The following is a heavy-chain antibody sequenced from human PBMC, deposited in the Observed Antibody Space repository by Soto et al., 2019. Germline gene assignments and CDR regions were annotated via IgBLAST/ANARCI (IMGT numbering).Heavy chain of an antibody. CDR2: IHSDGSST. D-gene: IGHD3-16*01. CDR1: EGTFSYYW. Sequence: RLSSTAAEGTFSYYWRHCIIKNTGKGLVWVSRIHSDGSSTTYADFVKGRFIISRDNARNTVDLQMSSVTAADTAVYYCARTGGVAGTGKTFDAWGEGTMVTVSS. J-gene: IGHJ3*01. CDR3: ARTGGVAGTGKTFDA. V-gene: IGHV3-74*01.